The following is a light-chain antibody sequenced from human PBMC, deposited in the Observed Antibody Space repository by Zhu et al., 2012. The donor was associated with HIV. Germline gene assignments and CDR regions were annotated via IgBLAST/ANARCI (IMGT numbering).Light chain of an antibody. CDR1: QTISRNY. V-gene: IGKV3-20*01. Sequence: EIVLTQSPGTLSLSPGERATLSCRASQTISRNYLAWYQQKPGQPPRLLIYSASRRLTGIPDRFSGSGSGTDFTLTISRLEPEDFAVYYCQHYVPSPMYTFGQGTKLEIK. CDR3: QHYVPSPMYT. J-gene: IGKJ2*01. CDR2: SAS.